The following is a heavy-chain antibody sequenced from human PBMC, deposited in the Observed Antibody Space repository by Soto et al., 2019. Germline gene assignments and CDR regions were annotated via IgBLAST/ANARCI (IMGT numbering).Heavy chain of an antibody. CDR3: ARMTTVTTGLAFDI. V-gene: IGHV4-59*01. D-gene: IGHD4-17*01. J-gene: IGHJ3*02. CDR2: IYYSGST. Sequence: KTSETLSLTCTVSGGSISSYYWSWIRQPPGKGLEWIGYIYYSGSTNYNPSLKSRVTISVDTSKNQFSLKLSSVTAADTAVYYCARMTTVTTGLAFDIWGQGTMVTVS. CDR1: GGSISSYY.